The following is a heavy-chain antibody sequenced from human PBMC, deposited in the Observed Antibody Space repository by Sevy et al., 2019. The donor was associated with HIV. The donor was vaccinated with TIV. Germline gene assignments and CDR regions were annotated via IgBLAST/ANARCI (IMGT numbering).Heavy chain of an antibody. D-gene: IGHD4-17*01. CDR3: AGRNDHGSAPGSWCDP. Sequence: SETLSLTCTVSGGSTSSSYWTWIRQPPGKRLEWIGYMYHSGLINYNPSLKSRLTLSIDTSKNQFSLKLSAVTAADTAVYYCAGRNDHGSAPGSWCDPWGLGAQVTVSA. CDR2: MYHSGLI. J-gene: IGHJ5*02. V-gene: IGHV4-59*01. CDR1: GGSTSSSY.